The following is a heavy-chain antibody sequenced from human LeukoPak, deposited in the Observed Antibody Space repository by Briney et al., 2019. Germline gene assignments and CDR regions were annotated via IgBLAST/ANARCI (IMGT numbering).Heavy chain of an antibody. Sequence: SETLPLTCTVSGDSISSHYWSWIRQPPGKGLEWMGFFFEVGSTNYKSSLESRVTMSADTSKNQFSLKLRSVTAADTAVYYCARVLQNYYHLDVWGTGTTVTVSS. J-gene: IGHJ6*03. D-gene: IGHD2/OR15-2a*01. CDR2: FFEVGST. CDR3: ARVLQNYYHLDV. CDR1: GDSISSHY. V-gene: IGHV4-59*11.